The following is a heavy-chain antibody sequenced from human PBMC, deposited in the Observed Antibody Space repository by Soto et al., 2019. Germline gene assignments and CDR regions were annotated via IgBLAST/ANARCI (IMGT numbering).Heavy chain of an antibody. D-gene: IGHD2-2*02. V-gene: IGHV3-30*04. CDR2: ISYDGRKN. J-gene: IGHJ6*02. CDR1: GFTFSSFA. CDR3: ARGCSSSDCYTNDYYYYGMDV. Sequence: QVQLVESGGGVVQPGRSLRLSCAASGFTFSSFAMHWARQAPGKGLEWVAFISYDGRKNSYADSVKGRCTVSRDNSKNTVYLQMNGMRAEDTAVYYCARGCSSSDCYTNDYYYYGMDVWGHGTTVTVSS.